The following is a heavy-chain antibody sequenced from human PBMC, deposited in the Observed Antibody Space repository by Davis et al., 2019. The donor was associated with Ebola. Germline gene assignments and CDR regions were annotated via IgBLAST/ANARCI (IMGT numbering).Heavy chain of an antibody. Sequence: SVKVSCKASGGTFSSYAISWVRQAPGQGLEWMGGIIPIFGTASYAQRFQGRVTMTRDTSTSTVYMELSSLRSEDTAVYYCARAGRTYIAVAGTSVWGQGTLVTVSS. J-gene: IGHJ4*02. CDR1: GGTFSSYA. CDR2: IIPIFGTA. CDR3: ARAGRTYIAVAGTSV. V-gene: IGHV1-69*05. D-gene: IGHD6-19*01.